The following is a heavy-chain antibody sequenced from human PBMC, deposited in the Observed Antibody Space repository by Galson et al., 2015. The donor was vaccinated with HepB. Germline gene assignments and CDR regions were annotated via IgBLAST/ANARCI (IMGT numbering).Heavy chain of an antibody. Sequence: GFTFSTYSMNWVRQAPGKGLEWVSSISSRSTYIYYADSVEGRFTFSRDNAKNLVYLQMNSLRAEDTAVYYCARDPFTTGWYYFDYWGQGTLVTVSS. CDR3: ARDPFTTGWYYFDY. CDR2: ISSRSTYI. J-gene: IGHJ4*02. D-gene: IGHD6-19*01. CDR1: GFTFSTYS. V-gene: IGHV3-21*06.